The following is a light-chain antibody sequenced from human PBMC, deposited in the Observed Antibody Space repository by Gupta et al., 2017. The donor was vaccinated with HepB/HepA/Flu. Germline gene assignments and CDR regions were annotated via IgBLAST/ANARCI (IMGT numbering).Light chain of an antibody. V-gene: IGLV8-61*01. J-gene: IGLJ2*01. Sequence: QTVVTLEPPLSVSPGGTVTLTSGSSSGSVSTGYHPSWYQLTPGQAPRTLVYSTNIRFYGVPDRFSGSLLGNKAALTITGAQADDESDYYCVLYIGSGISVFGGGTKLTVL. CDR1: SGSVSTGYH. CDR3: VLYIGSGISV. CDR2: STN.